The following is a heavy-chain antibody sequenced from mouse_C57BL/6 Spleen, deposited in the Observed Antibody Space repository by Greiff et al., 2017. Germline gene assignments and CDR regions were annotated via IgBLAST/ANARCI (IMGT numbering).Heavy chain of an antibody. Sequence: DVKVEESGGGLVKPGGSLKLSCAASGFTFSDYGMHWVRQAPEKGLEWVAYISSGSSTIYYADTVKGRFTISRDNAKNTLFLQMTSLGSEDTAMYYCARGGNYVGWYFEVWGTGTTVTVSS. J-gene: IGHJ1*03. D-gene: IGHD2-1*01. V-gene: IGHV5-17*01. CDR2: ISSGSSTI. CDR1: GFTFSDYG. CDR3: ARGGNYVGWYFEV.